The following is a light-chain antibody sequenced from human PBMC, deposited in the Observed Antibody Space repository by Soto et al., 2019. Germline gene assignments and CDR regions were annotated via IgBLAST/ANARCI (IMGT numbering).Light chain of an antibody. CDR3: QQYNSYPWT. J-gene: IGKJ1*01. Sequence: DIQMTQSPSTLSASVGDRVTITCRASQSISSWLAWYQQKPGKAPKLLIYDASSLESGVPSRFSGSGSRTEFTLTISSLQPDECATYYCQQYNSYPWTFGQGTKVEIK. CDR2: DAS. V-gene: IGKV1-5*01. CDR1: QSISSW.